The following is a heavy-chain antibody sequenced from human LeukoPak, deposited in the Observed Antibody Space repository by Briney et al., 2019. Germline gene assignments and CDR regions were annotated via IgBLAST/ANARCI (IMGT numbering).Heavy chain of an antibody. V-gene: IGHV4-4*07. CDR1: GGSISSYF. CDR3: AREDSSGYYYLDP. D-gene: IGHD3-22*01. Sequence: SETLSLTCTVSGGSISSYFWTWIRQPAGKGLEWIGRIFTSGSTNYNPSLKSRVTMSVDTSKNQFSLKLSSVTAADTAVHYCAREDSSGYYYLDPWGQGTLVTVSS. J-gene: IGHJ5*02. CDR2: IFTSGST.